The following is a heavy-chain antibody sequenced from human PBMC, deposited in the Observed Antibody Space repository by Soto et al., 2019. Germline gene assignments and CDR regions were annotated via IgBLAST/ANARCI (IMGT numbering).Heavy chain of an antibody. CDR2: ISGSGGST. CDR3: AKALTYYDFWSGTGDAFDI. V-gene: IGHV3-23*01. Sequence: LRLSCAASGFTFSSYAMSWVRQAPGKGLEWVSAISGSGGSTYYADSVKGRFTISRDNSKNTLYLQMNSLRAEDTAVYYCAKALTYYDFWSGTGDAFDIWGQGTMVTVSS. CDR1: GFTFSSYA. D-gene: IGHD3-3*01. J-gene: IGHJ3*02.